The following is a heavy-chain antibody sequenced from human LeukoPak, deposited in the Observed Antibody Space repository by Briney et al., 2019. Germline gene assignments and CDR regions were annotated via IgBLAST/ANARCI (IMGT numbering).Heavy chain of an antibody. Sequence: GGSLRLSCAASGNYWMHWVRQAPGKGLVWVSHINSDGSWTSYADSVKGRFTISKDNAKNTVYLQMNNLRAEDTAVYYCARDLSEYYYDSSGYYYDYWGQGTLVTVSS. J-gene: IGHJ4*02. V-gene: IGHV3-74*01. CDR3: ARDLSEYYYDSSGYYYDY. CDR1: GNYW. D-gene: IGHD3-22*01. CDR2: INSDGSWT.